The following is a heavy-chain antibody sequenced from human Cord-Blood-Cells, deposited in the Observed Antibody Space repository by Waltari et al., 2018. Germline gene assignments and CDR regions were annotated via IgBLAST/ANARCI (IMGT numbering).Heavy chain of an antibody. CDR3: ARLAEYSSGWYKDY. D-gene: IGHD6-19*01. V-gene: IGHV4-34*01. CDR1: GGSFSGYY. Sequence: QVQLQQWGAGLLKPSETLSLTCAVYGGSFSGYYWRWIRPPPGKGLEWIGEINHSGSTNYNPSLKSRVTISVDTSKNQFSLKLSSVTAADTAVYYCARLAEYSSGWYKDYWGQGTLVTVSS. CDR2: INHSGST. J-gene: IGHJ4*02.